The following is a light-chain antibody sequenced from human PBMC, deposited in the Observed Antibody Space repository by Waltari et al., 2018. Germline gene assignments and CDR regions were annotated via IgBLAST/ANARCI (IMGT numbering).Light chain of an antibody. Sequence: DIQMTQSPSSVPASVGDRVTITCRASQGIGTWLAWYQQKPGQAPKLLIYATSTLQSGVPSRFRGSGSGTDFTLTISSLQPEDFATYYCQQGNTFPLTFGGGTKVQIK. V-gene: IGKV1-12*01. CDR2: ATS. J-gene: IGKJ4*01. CDR1: QGIGTW. CDR3: QQGNTFPLT.